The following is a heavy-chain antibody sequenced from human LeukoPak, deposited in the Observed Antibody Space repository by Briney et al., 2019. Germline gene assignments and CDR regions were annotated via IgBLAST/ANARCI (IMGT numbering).Heavy chain of an antibody. CDR2: SYSGGST. V-gene: IGHV3-66*01. D-gene: IGHD2/OR15-2a*01. Sequence: PGGALRLSCAASRFTDSSNYMTWVRQARGKGLEWVSLSYSGGSTSYADSVRGGFTISRDNSKNTLYLQMYSLRAEDTAVYYCAIIETVADALDICGQGTLVTVSS. CDR3: AIIETVADALDI. J-gene: IGHJ3*02. CDR1: RFTDSSNY.